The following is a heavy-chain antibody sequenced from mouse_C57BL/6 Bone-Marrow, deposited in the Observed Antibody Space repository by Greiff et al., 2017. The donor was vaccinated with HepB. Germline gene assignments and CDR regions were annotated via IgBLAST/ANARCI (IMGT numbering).Heavy chain of an antibody. CDR1: GFTFSDYY. CDR3: ARGGAYYSNHG. D-gene: IGHD2-5*01. V-gene: IGHV5-16*01. J-gene: IGHJ3*01. CDR2: INYDGSST. Sequence: EVKLMESEGGLVQPGSSMKLSCTASGFTFSDYYMAWVRQVPEKGLEWVANINYDGSSTYYLDSLKSRFIISRDNAKNILYLQMSSLKSEDTATYYCARGGAYYSNHGGGQGTLVTVSA.